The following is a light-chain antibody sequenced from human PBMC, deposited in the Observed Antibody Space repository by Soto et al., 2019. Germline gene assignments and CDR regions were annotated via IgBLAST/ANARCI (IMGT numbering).Light chain of an antibody. CDR2: EVR. CDR1: SSDVGGYNR. Sequence: QSALTQPPSVSGSPGQSITISCTGTSSDVGGYNRVSWYQQPPGTAPKLMIYEVRNRPSGVPDRFSGSKSGNTASLTISGLQAEDEADYYCSSYTSSTASVFGGGTKLTVL. V-gene: IGLV2-18*02. J-gene: IGLJ2*01. CDR3: SSYTSSTASV.